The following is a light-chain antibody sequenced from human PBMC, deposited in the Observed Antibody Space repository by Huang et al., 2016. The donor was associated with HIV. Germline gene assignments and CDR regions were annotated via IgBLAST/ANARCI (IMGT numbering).Light chain of an antibody. CDR3: QQYNNWPLT. J-gene: IGKJ4*01. V-gene: IGKV3-15*01. CDR1: QSVKTN. CDR2: GAS. Sequence: EVVMTQSPASLSVSPGDRATLSCWAGQSVKTNLAWYQQQPGQAPRLLIFGASTRATVVPARFSGSGSETDFTLTISSLQSEDFAVYYCQQYNNWPLTFGGGTRVEIK.